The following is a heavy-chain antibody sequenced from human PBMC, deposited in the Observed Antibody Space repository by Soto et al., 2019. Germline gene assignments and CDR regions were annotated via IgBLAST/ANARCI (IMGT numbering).Heavy chain of an antibody. CDR2: IKDDGSER. CDR3: AGVVGPVKLFGAALSGYLDF. V-gene: IGHV3-7*03. CDR1: GFSFGSYW. J-gene: IGHJ4*02. D-gene: IGHD3-3*01. Sequence: GGSLRLSCAVSGFSFGSYWMSWVRQAPGKGLEWLASIKDDGSERYYLDSVKGRFTISRDNAKDSLSLQMNSLRGEDTAFYYCAGVVGPVKLFGAALSGYLDFWGQGTLVTVSS.